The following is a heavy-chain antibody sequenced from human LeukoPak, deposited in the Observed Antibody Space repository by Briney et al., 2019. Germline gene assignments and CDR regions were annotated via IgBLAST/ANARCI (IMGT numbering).Heavy chain of an antibody. Sequence: GGSLRLSCAASGFTFSNAWMSWVRQAPGKGLEWVGRIKSKTDGGTTDYAAPVKGRFTISRDDSKNTLYLQMNSLKTEDTAVYYCTTDQNYSDSSGHGDYFDYWGQGTLVTVSS. CDR2: IKSKTDGGTT. V-gene: IGHV3-15*01. J-gene: IGHJ4*02. CDR3: TTDQNYSDSSGHGDYFDY. CDR1: GFTFSNAW. D-gene: IGHD3-22*01.